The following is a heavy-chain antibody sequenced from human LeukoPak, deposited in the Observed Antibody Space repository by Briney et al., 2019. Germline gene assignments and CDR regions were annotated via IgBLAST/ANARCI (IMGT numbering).Heavy chain of an antibody. CDR2: ISAYNGNT. Sequence: ASVKVSCKASGYTFTGYYMHWVRQAPGQGLEWMGWISAYNGNTNYAQKLQGRVTMTTDTSTSTAYMELRSLRSDDTAVYYCARDGADIVVVPAARVVWFDPWGQGTLVTVSS. CDR1: GYTFTGYY. V-gene: IGHV1-18*04. J-gene: IGHJ5*02. D-gene: IGHD2-2*01. CDR3: ARDGADIVVVPAARVVWFDP.